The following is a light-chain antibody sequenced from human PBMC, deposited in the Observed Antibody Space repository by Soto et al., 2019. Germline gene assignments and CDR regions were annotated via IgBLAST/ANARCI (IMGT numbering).Light chain of an antibody. J-gene: IGKJ4*01. CDR3: QQSYSATT. CDR1: QSISNY. V-gene: IGKV1-39*01. CDR2: TAS. Sequence: DIQMTQSPSSLSASVGDRVTNTCRASQSISNYLNWYQQKPGKAPKLLIYTASTLQSGVPSRFSGSGSGTDFTLTISSLQPEDFATYYCQQSYSATTFGGGTKVEIK.